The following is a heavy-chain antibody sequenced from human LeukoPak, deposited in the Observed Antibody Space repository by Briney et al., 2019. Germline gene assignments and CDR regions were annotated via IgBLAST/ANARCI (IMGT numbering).Heavy chain of an antibody. D-gene: IGHD6-19*01. CDR3: AKDSSGYSSGWYNY. CDR1: GFTFSSYG. J-gene: IGHJ4*02. Sequence: GGSLRLSCAASGFTFSSYGMHWVRQAPGKGLKWVAVISYDGSNKYYADSVKGRFTISRDNSKNTLYLQMNSLRAEDTAVYYCAKDSSGYSSGWYNYWGQGTLVTVSP. V-gene: IGHV3-30*18. CDR2: ISYDGSNK.